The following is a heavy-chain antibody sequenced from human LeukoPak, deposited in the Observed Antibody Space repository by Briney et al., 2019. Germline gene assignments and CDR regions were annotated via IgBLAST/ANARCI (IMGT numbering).Heavy chain of an antibody. V-gene: IGHV1-18*04. J-gene: IGHJ3*01. CDR1: GYTFSNYG. D-gene: IGHD3-9*01. CDR3: ARQSLVLSRSPDDAFDF. Sequence: ASVKVSCKASGYTFSNYGITWVRQVPGQGLECMGWISGYNGNTNYEQKFHGRVTMTIDKSTTTAYMELSSLASDDTGVYSCARQSLVLSRSPDDAFDFSGQGTRVIVSS. CDR2: ISGYNGNT.